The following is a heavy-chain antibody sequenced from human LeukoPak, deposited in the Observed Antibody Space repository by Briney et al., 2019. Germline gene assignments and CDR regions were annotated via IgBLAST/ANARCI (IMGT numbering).Heavy chain of an antibody. Sequence: GGSLRLSCAASGFTFSNAWMSWVRQAPGKGLEWVGRIKSNTDGGTTDYAAPVKGRFTISRDDSKNTLYLQMNSLKTEDTAMYYCTAYYYGSGTYYNAHYWGQGSLVTVSS. V-gene: IGHV3-15*01. D-gene: IGHD3-10*01. CDR1: GFTFSNAW. J-gene: IGHJ4*02. CDR2: IKSNTDGGTT. CDR3: TAYYYGSGTYYNAHY.